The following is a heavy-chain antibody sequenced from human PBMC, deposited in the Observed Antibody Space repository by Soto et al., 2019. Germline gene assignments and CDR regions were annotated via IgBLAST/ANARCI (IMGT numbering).Heavy chain of an antibody. CDR3: ARDRFTYYDFWSGYYSGSNWFDP. CDR2: IYYSGST. J-gene: IGHJ5*02. Sequence: SETLSLTCTVSGGSISIGDYYWSCIRQPPGKGLEWIGYIYYSGSTYYNPSLKSRVTISVDTSKNQFSLKLSSVTAADTAVYYCARDRFTYYDFWSGYYSGSNWFDPWGQGTLVTVSS. V-gene: IGHV4-30-4*01. D-gene: IGHD3-3*01. CDR1: GGSISIGDYY.